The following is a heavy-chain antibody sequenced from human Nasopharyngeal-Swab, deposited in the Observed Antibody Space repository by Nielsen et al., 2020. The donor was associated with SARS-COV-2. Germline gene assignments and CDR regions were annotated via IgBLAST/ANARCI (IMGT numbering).Heavy chain of an antibody. D-gene: IGHD6-19*01. CDR1: GFTFSSYA. Sequence: GESLKISCAASGFTFSSYAMHWVRQAPGKGLEYVSAISSNGGSTYYANSVKGRFTISRDNSKNTLYLQMNSLRAEDTAVYYCASSVAGTGSVYFDYWGQGTLVTVSS. J-gene: IGHJ4*02. CDR2: ISSNGGST. V-gene: IGHV3-64*01. CDR3: ASSVAGTGSVYFDY.